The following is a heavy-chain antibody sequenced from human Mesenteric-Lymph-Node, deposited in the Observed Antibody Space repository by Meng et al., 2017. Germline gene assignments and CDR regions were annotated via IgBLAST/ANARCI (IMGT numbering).Heavy chain of an antibody. CDR1: GYTFTGYY. Sequence: ASVTVSCKASGYTFTGYYMHWVRQAPGQGLEWMGWINPNSGGTNYAQKFQGRVTMTRDTSISTAYMELSRLRSDDTAVYYCARDPDIVVVVAPDYWGQGTLVTVSS. CDR3: ARDPDIVVVVAPDY. J-gene: IGHJ4*02. D-gene: IGHD2-15*01. CDR2: INPNSGGT. V-gene: IGHV1-2*02.